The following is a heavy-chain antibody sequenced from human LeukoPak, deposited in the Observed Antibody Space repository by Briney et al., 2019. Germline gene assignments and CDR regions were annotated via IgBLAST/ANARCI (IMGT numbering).Heavy chain of an antibody. Sequence: GGSPRLSCAASGFTFSDHYMDWVRQAPGKGLEWVGRTRNKAHSYTTEYAASVKGRFTISRDDSKNSLYLQMNSLKTEDTAVYYCARAVATIWGNYFDYWGQGTLVTVSS. D-gene: IGHD5-12*01. CDR1: GFTFSDHY. V-gene: IGHV3-72*01. CDR2: TRNKAHSYTT. CDR3: ARAVATIWGNYFDY. J-gene: IGHJ4*02.